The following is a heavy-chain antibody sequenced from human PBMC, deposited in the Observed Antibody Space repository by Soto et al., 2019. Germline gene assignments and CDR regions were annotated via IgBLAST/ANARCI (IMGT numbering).Heavy chain of an antibody. V-gene: IGHV3-21*01. CDR3: ARSYQFPRVSDAFDI. CDR2: ISSSSSYI. J-gene: IGHJ3*02. CDR1: GFTFSSYS. Sequence: GGSLRLSCAASGFTFSSYSMNWVSQAPGKGLEWVSSISSSSSYIYYADSVKGRFTISRDNAKNSLYLQMNSLRAEDTAVYYCARSYQFPRVSDAFDIWGQGTMVTVSS. D-gene: IGHD2-2*01.